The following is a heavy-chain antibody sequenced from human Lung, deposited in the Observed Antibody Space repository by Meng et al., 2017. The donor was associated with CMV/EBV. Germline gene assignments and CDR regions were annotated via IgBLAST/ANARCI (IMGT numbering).Heavy chain of an antibody. CDR2: IYYSGLT. CDR3: ARVWANGEGWFDP. V-gene: IGHV4-39*07. CDR1: GGSIRSSSHY. Sequence: LPLKEPALGRGKPSETLSITCTVSGGSIRSSSHYWGWIRQPPGKGLEWIGNIYYSGLTSYNPSLKSRVTISVDTSKNQFSLKLRSVTAADTAVFYCARVWANGEGWFDPWGQGTLVTVSS. J-gene: IGHJ5*02. D-gene: IGHD2-8*01.